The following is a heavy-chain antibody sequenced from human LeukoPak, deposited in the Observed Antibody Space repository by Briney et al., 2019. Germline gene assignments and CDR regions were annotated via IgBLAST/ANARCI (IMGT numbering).Heavy chain of an antibody. J-gene: IGHJ4*02. D-gene: IGHD3-10*01. Sequence: TGGSLRLSCAASGLTVSINYMTWLRQAPEKGLKWVSVIYTDGRTYYADSVRGRFTISRGNSKNTVYLQMNTLTTEDTAVYYCARVDTGRGGGWVPFDYWGQGTPVTVSS. CDR2: IYTDGRT. CDR3: ARVDTGRGGGWVPFDY. V-gene: IGHV3-66*02. CDR1: GLTVSINY.